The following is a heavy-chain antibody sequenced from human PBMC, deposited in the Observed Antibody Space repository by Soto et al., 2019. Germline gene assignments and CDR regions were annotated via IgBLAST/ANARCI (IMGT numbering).Heavy chain of an antibody. D-gene: IGHD3-3*01. J-gene: IGHJ4*02. CDR2: TRNKANSYTT. V-gene: IGHV3-72*01. Sequence: GGSLRLSCAASGFTFSDHYMDWVRQAPGKGLEWVGRTRNKANSYTTEYAASVKGRFTISRDDSKNSLYLQMNSLKTEDTAVYYCARETNDFWSGYRYRYFDYWGQGTLVTVSS. CDR3: ARETNDFWSGYRYRYFDY. CDR1: GFTFSDHY.